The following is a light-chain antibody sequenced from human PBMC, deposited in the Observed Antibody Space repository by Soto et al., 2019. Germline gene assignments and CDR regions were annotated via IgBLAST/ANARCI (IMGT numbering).Light chain of an antibody. V-gene: IGKV3-20*01. CDR2: GAS. CDR1: QSVSSRY. Sequence: EIVLTQSPGTLSLSPGEGATLSCRASQSVSSRYLAWYQQKPGQPPRLLIYGASSRATGIPDRFSGSGSGTDSTLTISGLEPEDFAVYYCQQYNNWLRGWTFGQGTKVDIK. CDR3: QQYNNWLRGWT. J-gene: IGKJ1*01.